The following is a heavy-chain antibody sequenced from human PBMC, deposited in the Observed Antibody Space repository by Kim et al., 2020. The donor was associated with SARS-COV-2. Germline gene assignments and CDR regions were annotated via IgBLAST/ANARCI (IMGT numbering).Heavy chain of an antibody. CDR3: ARVVSSGWYDY. CDR1: GFTFSSYA. J-gene: IGHJ4*02. V-gene: IGHV3-64*01. D-gene: IGHD6-19*01. CDR2: ISSNGGST. Sequence: GGSLRLSCAASGFTFSSYAMHWVRQAPVKGLEYVSAISSNGGSTYYTNSVKGRFTISRDNSKNTLYLQMGSLRAEDMAVYYCARVVSSGWYDYWGQGTLVTVSS.